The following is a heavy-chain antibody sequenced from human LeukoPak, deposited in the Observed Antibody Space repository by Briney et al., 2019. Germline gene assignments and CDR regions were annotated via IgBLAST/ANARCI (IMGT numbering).Heavy chain of an antibody. CDR2: IRSKANSYAT. CDR1: GFTFSGSA. Sequence: GGSLRLSCAASGFTFSGSAMHWVRQASGKGLEWVGRIRSKANSYATAYAASVKGRFTISRDDSKNTAYLQMNSLKTEDTAVYYCTTHYYDFWSGPLFLGYWGQGSLVTVSS. V-gene: IGHV3-73*01. J-gene: IGHJ4*02. D-gene: IGHD3-3*01. CDR3: TTHYYDFWSGPLFLGY.